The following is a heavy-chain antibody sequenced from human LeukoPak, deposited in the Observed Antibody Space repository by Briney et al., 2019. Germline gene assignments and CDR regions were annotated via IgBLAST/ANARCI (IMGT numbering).Heavy chain of an antibody. Sequence: ASVTVSCKASGGTFSSYAISWARQAPGQGREGMGGSYPEDGETIYAQKFQGRVTMTEDTSTDTAYMELSSLRSEDTAVYYCATVERETWGLTNWYFDLWGRGTLVTVSS. CDR2: SYPEDGET. D-gene: IGHD2-21*01. CDR1: GGTFSSYA. J-gene: IGHJ2*01. CDR3: ATVERETWGLTNWYFDL. V-gene: IGHV1-24*01.